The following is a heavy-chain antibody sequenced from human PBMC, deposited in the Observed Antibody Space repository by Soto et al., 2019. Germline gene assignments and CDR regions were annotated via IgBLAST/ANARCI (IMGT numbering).Heavy chain of an antibody. Sequence: EVQLVQSGAEVKKPGESLKISCKGSGYSFTNYWIGWVRQMPGKGLEWMGIIYPGDSDTRYSPSFQGQVTISADKSISTAYLQWSSMKASDAAMYYCARAMGRGKKYYGVDVWGQGTTVTVSS. V-gene: IGHV5-51*03. CDR2: IYPGDSDT. D-gene: IGHD3-10*01. CDR3: ARAMGRGKKYYGVDV. CDR1: GYSFTNYW. J-gene: IGHJ6*02.